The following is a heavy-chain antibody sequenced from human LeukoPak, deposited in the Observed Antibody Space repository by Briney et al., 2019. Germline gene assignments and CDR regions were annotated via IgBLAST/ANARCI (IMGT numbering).Heavy chain of an antibody. D-gene: IGHD6-13*01. Sequence: PGGSLRLSCAASGFTFSNFAKSWVRQSPGKGLEWVSAISGSGGGTYYADSVKGRFTISRDNSKSSLYLQMNSLRVEDSALYYCAKEPSSSWHVIWGQGTLVTVSS. CDR1: GFTFSNFA. CDR2: ISGSGGGT. J-gene: IGHJ4*02. CDR3: AKEPSSSWHVI. V-gene: IGHV3-23*01.